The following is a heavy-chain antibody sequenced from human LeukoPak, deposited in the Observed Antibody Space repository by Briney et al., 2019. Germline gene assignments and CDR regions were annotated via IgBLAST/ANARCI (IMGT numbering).Heavy chain of an antibody. Sequence: GGSLRLSCAASGFTFSSYGMHWVRQAPGKGLVWVSRINSDGSSTSYADSVKGRFTISRDNAKNTLYLQMNSLRAEDTAVYYCARVSYYDSSGYYSWGQGTMVTVSS. D-gene: IGHD3-22*01. J-gene: IGHJ3*01. CDR3: ARVSYYDSSGYYS. V-gene: IGHV3-74*01. CDR1: GFTFSSYG. CDR2: INSDGSST.